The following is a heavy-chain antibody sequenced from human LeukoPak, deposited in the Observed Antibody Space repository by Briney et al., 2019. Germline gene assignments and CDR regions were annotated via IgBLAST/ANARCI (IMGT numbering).Heavy chain of an antibody. Sequence: VASVKVSCKASGYTFTSYGISWARQAPGQGLEWMGWISAYNGNTNYAQKLQGRVTMTTDTSTSTAYMELRSLRSDDTAVYYCARGRNYDILTGYSNWFDPWGQGTLVTVSS. CDR1: GYTFTSYG. V-gene: IGHV1-18*04. CDR3: ARGRNYDILTGYSNWFDP. J-gene: IGHJ5*02. CDR2: ISAYNGNT. D-gene: IGHD3-9*01.